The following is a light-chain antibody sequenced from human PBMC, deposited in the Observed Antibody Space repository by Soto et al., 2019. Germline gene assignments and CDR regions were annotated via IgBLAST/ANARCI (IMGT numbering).Light chain of an antibody. J-gene: IGKJ1*01. Sequence: DIVMTQSPDSLAVSLGERATINGKCSQSVVYSSNNKNYLAWYQQKPGQPPKLLIYWASTRESGVPDRFSGSGSGTDFTLTISSLQAEDVAVYYCQQYYSTPRTFGQGTKV. CDR1: QSVVYSSNNKNY. V-gene: IGKV4-1*01. CDR2: WAS. CDR3: QQYYSTPRT.